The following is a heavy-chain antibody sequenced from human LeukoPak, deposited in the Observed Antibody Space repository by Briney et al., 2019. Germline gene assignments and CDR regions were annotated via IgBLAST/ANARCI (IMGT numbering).Heavy chain of an antibody. CDR2: INPSGGST. CDR1: GYTCTSYY. J-gene: IGHJ3*02. CDR3: ASTTVDPGNAFDI. Sequence: ASVKVSCKASGYTCTSYYMHWVRQAPGQGLEWMGIINPSGGSTSYAQKFQGRVTMTRDTSTSTVYMELSSLRSEDTAVYYCASTTVDPGNAFDIWGQGTMVTVSS. V-gene: IGHV1-46*03. D-gene: IGHD4-23*01.